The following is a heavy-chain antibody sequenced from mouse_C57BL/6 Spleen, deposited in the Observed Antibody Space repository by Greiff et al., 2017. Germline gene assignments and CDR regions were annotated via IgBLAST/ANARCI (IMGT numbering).Heavy chain of an antibody. Sequence: VQLKESGPELVKPGASVKISCKASGYAFSSSWLNWVKQRPGKGLEWIGRIYPGDGDTNYNGKFKGKATLTADKSSSTAYMQLSSLTSEDSAVYFCAREGLPSWFAYWGQGTLVTVSA. CDR2: IYPGDGDT. J-gene: IGHJ3*01. CDR3: AREGLPSWFAY. D-gene: IGHD2-2*01. CDR1: GYAFSSSW. V-gene: IGHV1-82*01.